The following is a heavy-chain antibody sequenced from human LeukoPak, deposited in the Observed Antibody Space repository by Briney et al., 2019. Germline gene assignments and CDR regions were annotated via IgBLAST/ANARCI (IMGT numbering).Heavy chain of an antibody. CDR3: AKSRGWLQIWDY. V-gene: IGHV3-23*01. D-gene: IGHD5-24*01. CDR1: GFTFSSYA. J-gene: IGHJ4*02. CDR2: IRGNGGNT. Sequence: GGSLRLSCAASGFTFSSYAMSWVRQAPGKGLEWVSLIRGNGGNTYYADSVKGRFTISRDNSMNTLYLQMNRLRAEDTAVYYCAKSRGWLQIWDYWGQGTLVTVSS.